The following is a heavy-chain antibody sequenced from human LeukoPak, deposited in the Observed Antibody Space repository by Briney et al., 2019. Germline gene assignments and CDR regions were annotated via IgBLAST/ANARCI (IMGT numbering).Heavy chain of an antibody. J-gene: IGHJ5*02. Sequence: SVKASCKASAGTLSSYAFSWVRQPPGQGLEWMGRIIPIFGVANSAQKFQGRVTITADKSTSTAYMELSSLRSEDTAVYYCAREDEGGYYDSSGSWFDPWGQGTLVTVSS. CDR2: IIPIFGVA. D-gene: IGHD3-22*01. CDR3: AREDEGGYYDSSGSWFDP. V-gene: IGHV1-69*04. CDR1: AGTLSSYA.